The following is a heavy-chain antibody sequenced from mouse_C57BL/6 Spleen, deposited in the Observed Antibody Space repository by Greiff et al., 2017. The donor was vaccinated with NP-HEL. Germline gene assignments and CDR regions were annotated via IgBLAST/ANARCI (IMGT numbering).Heavy chain of an antibody. CDR2: IDPSDSYT. CDR3: ASRGDYDGGHYFDY. V-gene: IGHV1-69*01. Sequence: QVQLQQPGAELVMPGASVKLSCKASGYTFTSYWMHWVKQRPGQGLEWIGEIDPSDSYTNYNQKFKGKSTLTVDKSSSTAYMQLSSLTSEDSAVYDLASRGDYDGGHYFDYWGQGTTVTVSS. CDR1: GYTFTSYW. J-gene: IGHJ2*01. D-gene: IGHD2-4*01.